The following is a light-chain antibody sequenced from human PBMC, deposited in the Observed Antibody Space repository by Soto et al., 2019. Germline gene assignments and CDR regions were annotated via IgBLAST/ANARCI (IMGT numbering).Light chain of an antibody. CDR1: SSDVGAYVY. Sequence: QSALTQPRSVSGSPGQSVTISCTGTSSDVGAYVYVCWYQQHPGKAPKLIIYDVSKRPSGVPDRFSGSKSGNTASLTISGLQAEDEADYFCCSYAGSQTWVFGGGTKVTVL. V-gene: IGLV2-11*01. J-gene: IGLJ3*02. CDR2: DVS. CDR3: CSYAGSQTWV.